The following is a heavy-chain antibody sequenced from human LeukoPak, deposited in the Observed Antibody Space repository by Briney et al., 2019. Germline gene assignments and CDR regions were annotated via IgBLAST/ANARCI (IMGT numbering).Heavy chain of an antibody. V-gene: IGHV4-59*08. CDR2: IYYSGST. D-gene: IGHD3-10*01. CDR1: GGSISSYY. Sequence: SETLSLTCTVSGGSISSYYSSWIRQPPGKGLEWIGYIYYSGSTNYNPSLKSRVTISVDTSKNQFSLKLSSVTAADTAVYYCARTRAIGEFDYWGQGTLVTVSS. J-gene: IGHJ4*02. CDR3: ARTRAIGEFDY.